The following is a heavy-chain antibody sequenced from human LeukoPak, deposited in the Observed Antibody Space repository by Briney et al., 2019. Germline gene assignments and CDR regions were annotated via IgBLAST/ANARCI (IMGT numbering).Heavy chain of an antibody. Sequence: SGGSLRLSCAASGFTFSNYAMSWVRQAPGKGLEWVAVVSGNGGTTSYADSVKGRFSISRDNSKNTLYLQMNSLRAEDTAIYYCVKGVRVVPAPVSNIDSWGQGTLVTVSS. CDR1: GFTFSNYA. J-gene: IGHJ4*02. CDR3: VKGVRVVPAPVSNIDS. D-gene: IGHD2-2*01. CDR2: VSGNGGTT. V-gene: IGHV3-23*01.